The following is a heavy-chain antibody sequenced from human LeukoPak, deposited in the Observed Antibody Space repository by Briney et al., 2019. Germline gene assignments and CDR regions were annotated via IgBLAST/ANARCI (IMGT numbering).Heavy chain of an antibody. CDR3: AKLYYDFWSGYPLALRNDAFDI. CDR1: GFTFSSYA. CDR2: ISGSGGST. J-gene: IGHJ3*02. D-gene: IGHD3-3*01. V-gene: IGHV3-23*01. Sequence: PGGSLRLSCAASGFTFSSYAMSWVRQAPGKGLEWVSAISGSGGSTYYADSVKGRFTISRDNSKNTLYLQMNSLRAEDTAVYYCAKLYYDFWSGYPLALRNDAFDIWGQGTMVTVSS.